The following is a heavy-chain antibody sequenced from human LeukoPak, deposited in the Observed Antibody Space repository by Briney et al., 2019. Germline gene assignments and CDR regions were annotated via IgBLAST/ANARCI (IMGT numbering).Heavy chain of an antibody. CDR1: GFSFDDYA. V-gene: IGHV3-9*03. CDR3: VKGRYSSTWGYFDY. CDR2: INWNGGDI. Sequence: GGALRLSCAASGFSFDDYAMHWVRQAPGKGLEWVSCINWNGGDIDYADSVKGRFTISRDNAKNSLYLQMNSLRAEDMALYYCVKGRYSSTWGYFDYWGQGTLVTVSS. D-gene: IGHD6-13*01. J-gene: IGHJ4*02.